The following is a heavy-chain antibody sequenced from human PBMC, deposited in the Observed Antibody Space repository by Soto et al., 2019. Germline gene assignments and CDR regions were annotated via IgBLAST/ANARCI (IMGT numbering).Heavy chain of an antibody. Sequence: PSETLSLTCAFYVVSFSGHYWSCIRHSPGKWLEWIGEINHSGSMNYNPSLKSRVTILVDTSKNQFSLKLSSVTAAETAVYYCARAISLLAVVRGGAPDKYYLDSWGQGTLVTVSS. J-gene: IGHJ4*02. V-gene: IGHV4-34*01. D-gene: IGHD6-19*01. CDR2: INHSGSM. CDR3: ARAISLLAVVRGGAPDKYYLDS. CDR1: VVSFSGHY.